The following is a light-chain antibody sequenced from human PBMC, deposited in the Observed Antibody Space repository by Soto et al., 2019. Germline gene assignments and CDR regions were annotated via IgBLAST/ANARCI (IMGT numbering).Light chain of an antibody. CDR2: AAS. CDR3: QQSSTTPRLS. Sequence: DIQMTQSPSSLPASVGDKLTITCRANQSITNFLNWYQKKPGEVPKLLIFAASRLQSGVPSRFSGSGSGTDFALTINSLQPEDFATYYCQQSSTTPRLSFGGGTRVDFK. CDR1: QSITNF. V-gene: IGKV1-39*01. J-gene: IGKJ4*01.